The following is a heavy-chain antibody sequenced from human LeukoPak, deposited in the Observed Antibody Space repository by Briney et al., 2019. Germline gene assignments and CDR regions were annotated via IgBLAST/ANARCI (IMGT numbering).Heavy chain of an antibody. CDR3: ARGARGRNYYASKYYFDY. J-gene: IGHJ4*02. CDR2: IYHSGST. V-gene: IGHV4-4*02. CDR1: GGSISSSNW. D-gene: IGHD3-10*01. Sequence: SETLSLTCAVSGGSISSSNWWSWVRQPPGKGLEGIGEIYHSGSTNYNPSLKSRVTISVDKSKNQFSLKLSSVTAADTAVYYCARGARGRNYYASKYYFDYWGQGTLVTVSS.